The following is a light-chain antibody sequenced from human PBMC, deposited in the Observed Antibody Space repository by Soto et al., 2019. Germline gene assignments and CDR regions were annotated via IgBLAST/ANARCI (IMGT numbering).Light chain of an antibody. CDR3: QQYYSTPWT. CDR1: QSVLYSSNNKNY. CDR2: WAS. Sequence: DIVMTQSPDSLAVSLGERATINCKSSQSVLYSSNNKNYLTWYQQKPGQPPKLLFYWASTRESGVPDRFSGSGSGTDFTLTISSLQAEDVAVYYCQQYYSTPWTFGQGTKVXXK. J-gene: IGKJ1*01. V-gene: IGKV4-1*01.